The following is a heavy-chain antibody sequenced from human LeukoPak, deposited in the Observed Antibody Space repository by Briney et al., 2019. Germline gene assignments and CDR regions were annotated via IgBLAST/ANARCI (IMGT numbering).Heavy chain of an antibody. CDR3: AKSAQWPFDY. CDR1: GFIFSSYA. V-gene: IGHV3-30*02. Sequence: GGSLRLSCAASGFIFSSYAMHWVRQAPGKGPEWVAIIWYDGSNKYYAESVEGRFTISRDNSKNTLYLQMNSLRAEDTAVYYCAKSAQWPFDYWGQGTLVTVSS. J-gene: IGHJ4*02. CDR2: IWYDGSNK. D-gene: IGHD6-19*01.